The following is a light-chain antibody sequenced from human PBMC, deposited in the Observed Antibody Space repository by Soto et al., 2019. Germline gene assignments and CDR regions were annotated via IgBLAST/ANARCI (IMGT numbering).Light chain of an antibody. CDR3: CSYAGSYTLV. J-gene: IGLJ1*01. Sequence: QSALTQPASVSGSPGQSITISCTGTSSDVGGSNYVSWYQQLPGKAPKLMIYDVSDRPPGVSNRFSGSKSGNTASLTISGLQAEDEADYYCCSYAGSYTLVFGTGTKVTVL. CDR2: DVS. CDR1: SSDVGGSNY. V-gene: IGLV2-14*01.